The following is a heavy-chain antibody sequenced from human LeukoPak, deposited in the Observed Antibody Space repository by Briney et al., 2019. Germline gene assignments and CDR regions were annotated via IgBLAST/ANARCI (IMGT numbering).Heavy chain of an antibody. CDR1: GYTFTGYY. CDR3: ARIQGHDGSGSYYHMDV. D-gene: IGHD3-10*01. V-gene: IGHV1-2*02. CDR2: INPNSGGT. J-gene: IGHJ6*03. Sequence: PAASVKVSCKASGYTFTGYYMHWVRQAPGQGLEWMGWINPNSGGTNYAQKFQGRVTMTRDTSISTAYMELSRLRSDDTAVYYCARIQGHDGSGSYYHMDVWGKGTTVIVSS.